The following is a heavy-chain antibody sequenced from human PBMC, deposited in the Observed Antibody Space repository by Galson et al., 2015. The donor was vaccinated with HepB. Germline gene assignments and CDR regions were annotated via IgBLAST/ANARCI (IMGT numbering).Heavy chain of an antibody. J-gene: IGHJ6*02. D-gene: IGHD4-23*01. CDR1: GYSFTSYW. CDR2: IDPSDSYT. Sequence: QSGAEVKKPGESLRISCKGSGYSFTSYWISWVRQMPGKGLEWMGRIDPSDSYTNYSPSFQGHVTISADKSISTAYLQWSSLKASDTAMYYCATGRVVTPNYYYYGMDVWGQGTTVTVSS. CDR3: ATGRVVTPNYYYYGMDV. V-gene: IGHV5-10-1*01.